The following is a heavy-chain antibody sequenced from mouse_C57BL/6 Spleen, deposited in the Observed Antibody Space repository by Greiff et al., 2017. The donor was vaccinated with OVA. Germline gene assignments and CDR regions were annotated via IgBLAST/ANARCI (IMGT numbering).Heavy chain of an antibody. J-gene: IGHJ1*03. V-gene: IGHV1-82*01. D-gene: IGHD1-1*02. CDR3: ARGGYYGYFDV. CDR2: IYPGDGDT. CDR1: GYAFSSSW. Sequence: VQLQQSGPELVKPGASVKISCKASGYAFSSSWMNWVKQRPGKGLEWIGRIYPGDGDTNYNGKFKGKATLTADKSSSTAYMQLSSLTSEDSAVYCCARGGYYGYFDVWGTGTTVTVSS.